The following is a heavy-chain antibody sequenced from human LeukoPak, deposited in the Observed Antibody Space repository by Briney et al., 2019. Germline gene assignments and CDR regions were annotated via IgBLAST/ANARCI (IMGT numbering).Heavy chain of an antibody. CDR2: ISSSGSTI. Sequence: PGGSLRLSCAASGFTLSDYHMSWIRQAPGKGLEWVSYISSSGSTIYYADSVKGRFTISRDNAKNSLYLQMNSLRAEDTAVYYCARVVITFGGVIDRFDYWGQGTLVTVSS. CDR3: ARVVITFGGVIDRFDY. CDR1: GFTLSDYH. D-gene: IGHD3-16*02. J-gene: IGHJ4*02. V-gene: IGHV3-11*01.